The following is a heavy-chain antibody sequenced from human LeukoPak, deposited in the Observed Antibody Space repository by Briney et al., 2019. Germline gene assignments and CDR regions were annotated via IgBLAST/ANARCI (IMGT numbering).Heavy chain of an antibody. J-gene: IGHJ4*02. D-gene: IGHD5-12*01. CDR2: ISAYNGNT. CDR3: ARSQGRGRIMVATAGYYFDY. V-gene: IGHV1-18*01. Sequence: ASVKVSCKASGYTFTSYGISWVRQAPGQGLEWMGWISAYNGNTNYAQKLQGRVTMTTDTSTSTAYMELWSLRSDDTAVYYCARSQGRGRIMVATAGYYFDYWGQGTLVTVSS. CDR1: GYTFTSYG.